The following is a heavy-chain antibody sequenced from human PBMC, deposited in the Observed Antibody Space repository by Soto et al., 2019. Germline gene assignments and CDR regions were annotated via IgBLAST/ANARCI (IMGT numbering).Heavy chain of an antibody. Sequence: ASVKVSCKASGGTFSSYTISWVRQAPGQGLEWMGRIIPILGIANYAQKFQGRVTITADKSTSTAYMELSSLRSEDTAVYYCARSFRGVIRPPDYWGQGTLVTVSS. V-gene: IGHV1-69*02. CDR1: GGTFSSYT. CDR3: ARSFRGVIRPPDY. CDR2: IIPILGIA. J-gene: IGHJ4*02. D-gene: IGHD3-10*01.